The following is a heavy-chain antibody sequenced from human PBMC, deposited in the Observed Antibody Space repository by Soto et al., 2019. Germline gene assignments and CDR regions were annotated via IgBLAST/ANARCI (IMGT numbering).Heavy chain of an antibody. CDR1: GFTFSSYA. D-gene: IGHD2-2*01. Sequence: PGGSLRLSCAASGFTFSSYAMSWVRQAPGKGLEWVSAISGSGGSTYYADSVKGRFTISRDNSKNTLYLQMNSLRAEDTAVYYCANPTPDIVVVPAASLGWFDPWGQGTLVTVSS. CDR3: ANPTPDIVVVPAASLGWFDP. J-gene: IGHJ5*02. CDR2: ISGSGGST. V-gene: IGHV3-23*01.